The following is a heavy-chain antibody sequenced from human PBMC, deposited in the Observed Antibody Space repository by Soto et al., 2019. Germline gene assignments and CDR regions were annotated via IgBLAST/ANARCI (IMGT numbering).Heavy chain of an antibody. CDR2: ISYDGSNK. CDR3: ARDTVAGQLSFDY. J-gene: IGHJ4*02. V-gene: IGHV3-30*04. D-gene: IGHD6-19*01. Sequence: QPGGSLRLSCAASGFTFSSHAMHWVRQAPGKGPEWVAVISYDGSNKYYADSVKGRITISRDNSKNTLYLQMNSLRAEDTAVYYCARDTVAGQLSFDYWGQGTLVTVSS. CDR1: GFTFSSHA.